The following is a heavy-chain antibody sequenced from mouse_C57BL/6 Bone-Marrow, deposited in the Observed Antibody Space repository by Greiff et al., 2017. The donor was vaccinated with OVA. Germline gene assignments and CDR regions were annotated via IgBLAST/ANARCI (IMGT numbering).Heavy chain of an antibody. Sequence: QVQLKESGAELVRPGSSVKLSCKASGYTFTSYWMDWVKQRPGQGLEWIGNIYPSDSETHYTQKFKDKATLTVDKSSSTAYMQLSSLTSEDSAVYYCARSYDLFDYWGQGTTLTVSS. D-gene: IGHD2-3*01. V-gene: IGHV1-61*01. CDR3: ARSYDLFDY. J-gene: IGHJ2*01. CDR1: GYTFTSYW. CDR2: IYPSDSET.